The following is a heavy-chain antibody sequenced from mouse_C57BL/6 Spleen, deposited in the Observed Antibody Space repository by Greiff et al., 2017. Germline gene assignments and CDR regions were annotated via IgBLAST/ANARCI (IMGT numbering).Heavy chain of an antibody. CDR1: GYTFTSYW. V-gene: IGHV1-59*01. D-gene: IGHD1-1*01. J-gene: IGHJ2*01. CDR2: IDPSDSYT. Sequence: QVQLQQPGAELVRPGTSVKLSCKASGYTFTSYWMHWVKQRPGQGLEWIGVIDPSDSYTNYNQKFKGKATLTVDTSSSTAYMQLSSLTSEDSAVYYCARAYGSSPFDYWGQGTTLTVSS. CDR3: ARAYGSSPFDY.